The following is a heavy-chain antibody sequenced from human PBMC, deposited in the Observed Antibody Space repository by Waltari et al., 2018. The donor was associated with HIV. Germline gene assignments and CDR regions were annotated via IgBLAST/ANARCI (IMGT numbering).Heavy chain of an antibody. CDR3: ASRGMHYYDSSGYYA. V-gene: IGHV4-59*01. CDR1: GGSITSYY. J-gene: IGHJ5*02. CDR2: IYYSGST. Sequence: QVLLQESGPGLVKPSETLSLTCTVSGGSITSYYWSWIRHPPGKGLEWIGYIYYSGSTNSNPSRKSRATISVDTSKNQVSLKLSSGTAADTAVYYCASRGMHYYDSSGYYAWGQGTLVTVSS. D-gene: IGHD3-22*01.